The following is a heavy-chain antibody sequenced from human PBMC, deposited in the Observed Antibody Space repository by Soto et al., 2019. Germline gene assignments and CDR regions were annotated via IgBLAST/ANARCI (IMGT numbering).Heavy chain of an antibody. CDR2: ISSSSTI. J-gene: IGHJ4*02. Sequence: GGSLRLSFAASGFTFSSYSMNWVRQAPGKGLEWVSYISSSSTIYYADSVKGRFTISRDNAKNSLYLQMNSLRDEDTAVYYCASNKYYFDYWGQGTLVTRLL. V-gene: IGHV3-48*02. CDR3: ASNKYYFDY. CDR1: GFTFSSYS.